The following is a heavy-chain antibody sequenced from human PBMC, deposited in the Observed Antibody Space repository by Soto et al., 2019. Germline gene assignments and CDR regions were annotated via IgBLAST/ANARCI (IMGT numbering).Heavy chain of an antibody. D-gene: IGHD3-3*01. V-gene: IGHV4-4*07. CDR1: GGSMTSYY. Sequence: PSETLSLTCTVSGGSMTSYYWTWIRQPAGKGLEWIGRVYSSGGTHYNPSLKSRVTISLDTSKNQFSLRLLSVTDAATAVYFCARGQRFSDWFDPWGQGTLVTVSS. CDR2: VYSSGGT. J-gene: IGHJ5*02. CDR3: ARGQRFSDWFDP.